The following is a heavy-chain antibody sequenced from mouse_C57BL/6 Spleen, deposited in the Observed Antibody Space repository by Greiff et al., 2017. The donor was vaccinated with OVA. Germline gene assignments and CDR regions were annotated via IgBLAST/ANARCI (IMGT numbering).Heavy chain of an antibody. CDR3: ARGDSYGSSYD. D-gene: IGHD1-1*01. J-gene: IGHJ2*01. Sequence: QVQLQQSGAELVKPGASVKISCKASGYAFSSYWMNWVKQRPGKGLEWIGQIYPGDGDTNYNGKFKGKATLTADKSSSTAYMQLSSLTSEDSAVYFCARGDSYGSSYDWGQGTTLTVSS. CDR1: GYAFSSYW. CDR2: IYPGDGDT. V-gene: IGHV1-80*01.